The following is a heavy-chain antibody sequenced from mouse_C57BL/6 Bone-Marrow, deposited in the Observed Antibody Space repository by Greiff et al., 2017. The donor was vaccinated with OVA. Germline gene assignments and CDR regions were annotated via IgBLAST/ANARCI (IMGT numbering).Heavy chain of an antibody. CDR3: TLIYYYGRAYFDY. V-gene: IGHV14-1*01. CDR2: IDPEDGDT. Sequence: EVQLQQSGAELVRPGASVKLSCTASGFNIKDCYMHWVKQRPEQGLEWIGRIDPEDGDTEYAPKFQGKATMTADTSSNTAYLQLSSLTSEDTAVYYCTLIYYYGRAYFDYWGQGTTLTVSS. CDR1: GFNIKDCY. D-gene: IGHD1-1*01. J-gene: IGHJ2*01.